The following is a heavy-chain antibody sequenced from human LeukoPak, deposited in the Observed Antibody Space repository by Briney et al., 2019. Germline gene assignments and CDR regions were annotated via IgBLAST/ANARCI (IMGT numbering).Heavy chain of an antibody. CDR3: VKSGGYYYMDA. V-gene: IGHV3-9*01. D-gene: IGHD2-15*01. CDR2: ISWNSDII. Sequence: SLRLSCAASGFIFHDFAMHWVRQTPGKGLEWVSTISWNSDIILYADSVKGRFTIFRDNDRDSLYMEINSLRPEDTALYYCVKSGGYYYMDAWGKGTTVIVSS. CDR1: GFIFHDFA. J-gene: IGHJ6*03.